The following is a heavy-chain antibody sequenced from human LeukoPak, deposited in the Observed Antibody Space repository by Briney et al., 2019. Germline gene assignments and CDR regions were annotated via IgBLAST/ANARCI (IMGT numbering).Heavy chain of an antibody. Sequence: PGGSLRLSCAASGFTFISSWMAWVRQAPGKGLEWVSSISSSSNYIYYADSVKGRFTISRDNAKNSLYLQMNSLRAEDTAVYYCARDSGGVTMILVARDMDVWGKGTTVTVSS. CDR1: GFTFISSW. CDR3: ARDSGGVTMILVARDMDV. V-gene: IGHV3-21*01. D-gene: IGHD3-22*01. CDR2: ISSSSNYI. J-gene: IGHJ6*03.